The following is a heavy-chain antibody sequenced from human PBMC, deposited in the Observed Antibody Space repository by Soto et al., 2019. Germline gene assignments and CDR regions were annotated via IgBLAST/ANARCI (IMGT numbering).Heavy chain of an antibody. D-gene: IGHD4-17*01. J-gene: IGHJ5*02. CDR2: MNPKSGNT. CDR1: GYTFTSYD. CDR3: ARVFSYYGGTGGWVEP. Sequence: ASVKVSCKASGYTFTSYDINWVRQATGQGLEWVGWMNPKSGNTGYAQKFQGRVTMTRDISTSTAYMELSTLRSEDTAVYYCARVFSYYGGTGGWVEPWGEGSLVTVSS. V-gene: IGHV1-8*01.